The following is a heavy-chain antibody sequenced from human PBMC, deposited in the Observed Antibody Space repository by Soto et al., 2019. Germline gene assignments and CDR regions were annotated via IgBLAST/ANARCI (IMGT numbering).Heavy chain of an antibody. D-gene: IGHD2-21*02. J-gene: IGHJ5*02. CDR3: ARGSDGVWNWFDP. V-gene: IGHV4-30-2*01. CDR1: GGSISSGFYS. Sequence: KTSETLSLTCAVSGGSISSGFYSWSWIRQPPGQGLEWIGYIYNSGNTYYNPSLMSRVTISVDRSQNHFSLKLTSVTAADTAVYYCARGSDGVWNWFDPWGQGTLVTVSS. CDR2: IYNSGNT.